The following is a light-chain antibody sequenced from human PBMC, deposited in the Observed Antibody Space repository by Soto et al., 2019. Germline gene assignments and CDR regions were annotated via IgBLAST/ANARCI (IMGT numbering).Light chain of an antibody. CDR3: VLYMGSVIRV. CDR1: SGSVSTSYY. CDR2: STN. V-gene: IGLV8-61*01. J-gene: IGLJ3*02. Sequence: QTVVTQEPSFSVSPGGTVTLTCGLSSGSVSTSYYPSWYQQTPGQAPRTLIDSTNTRSSGVPDRFSGSILGNKAALTITGAHADDESDYYCVLYMGSVIRVFGGGTKRTVL.